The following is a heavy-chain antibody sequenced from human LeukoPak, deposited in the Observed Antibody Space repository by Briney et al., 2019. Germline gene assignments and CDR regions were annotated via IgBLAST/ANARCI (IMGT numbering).Heavy chain of an antibody. D-gene: IGHD3-22*01. CDR3: ARDQVDYDIPDYFDY. J-gene: IGHJ4*02. CDR1: GDSISSSTCN. CDR2: ISQRGNS. V-gene: IGHV4-30-2*01. Sequence: SETLSLTCKVSGDSISSSTCNWSWIRQPPGKGLEWIGYISQRGNSYFTPSLKSRATISVDKSKNHFSLTLISVTAADTAVYYCARDQVDYDIPDYFDYWGKGTLVTVSS.